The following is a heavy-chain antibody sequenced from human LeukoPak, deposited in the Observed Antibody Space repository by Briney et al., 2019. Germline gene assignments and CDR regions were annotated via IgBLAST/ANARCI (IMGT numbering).Heavy chain of an antibody. CDR1: GFTFSSYS. V-gene: IGHV3-21*01. CDR3: AREPRHYSSGYYYVFDY. CDR2: ISSSSSYI. Sequence: SGGSLRLPCAASGFTFSSYSMNWVRQAPGRGLEWVSSISSSSSYIYYADSVKGRFTISRDNSKNTLYLQMNSLRAEDTAVYYCAREPRHYSSGYYYVFDYWGQGTLVTVSS. J-gene: IGHJ4*02. D-gene: IGHD3-22*01.